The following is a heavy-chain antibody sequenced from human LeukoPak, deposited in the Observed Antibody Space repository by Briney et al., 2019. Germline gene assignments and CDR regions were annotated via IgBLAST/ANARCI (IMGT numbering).Heavy chain of an antibody. CDR3: ARDVLYCSSTSCYGASGYDP. D-gene: IGHD2-2*01. J-gene: IGHJ5*02. Sequence: ASVKVSCKASGYTFTGYYMHWVRQAPGQGLEWMGWINPNSGGTNYAQKFQGRVTMNRDTSISTAYMELSRLRSDDTAVYYCARDVLYCSSTSCYGASGYDPWGQGTLVTVSS. CDR2: INPNSGGT. CDR1: GYTFTGYY. V-gene: IGHV1-2*02.